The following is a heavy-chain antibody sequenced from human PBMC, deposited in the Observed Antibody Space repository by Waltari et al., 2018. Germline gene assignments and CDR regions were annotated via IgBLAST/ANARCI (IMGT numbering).Heavy chain of an antibody. CDR3: ARLHGSGNYAFDI. D-gene: IGHD3-10*01. CDR1: GGSISSSSHY. J-gene: IGHJ3*02. V-gene: IGHV4-39*01. CDR2: IYYSGST. Sequence: QLQLQEPGPGLVTPSETLSLTCTVPGGSISSSSHYWGWIRQPPGKGLEWIGSIYYSGSTYYNPSLKSRVTISVDTSKNQFSLKLSSVTAADTAVYYCARLHGSGNYAFDIWGQGTMVTVSS.